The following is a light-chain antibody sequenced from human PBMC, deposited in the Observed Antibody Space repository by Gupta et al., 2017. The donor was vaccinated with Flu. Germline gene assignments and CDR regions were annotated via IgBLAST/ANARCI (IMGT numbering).Light chain of an antibody. J-gene: IGKJ2*01. CDR1: QSVDTK. CDR2: AAS. V-gene: IGKV3-15*01. Sequence: IVMPQSPATLSVSLGESATLSCRASQSVDTKLAWYQQKPGQSPRLLIYAASSTATGIPPRFSGSGSGTEFALKVSRVESEDVAVYYCMQYLDTPYTFGQGTKVEIK. CDR3: MQYLDTPYT.